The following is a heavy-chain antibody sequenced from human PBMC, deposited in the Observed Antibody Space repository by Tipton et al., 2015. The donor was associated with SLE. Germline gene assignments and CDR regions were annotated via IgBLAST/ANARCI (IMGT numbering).Heavy chain of an antibody. Sequence: TLSLTCTVSGGSITSRYWNWVRQPPGKGLEWIGYIYYSGTTSYNSSLKSRVTISVDSAKNKFSLKLTSVTAADTAVYYCARGDASDIIDYGGQGTLVTVS. V-gene: IGHV4-59*11. CDR1: GGSITSRY. CDR2: IYYSGTT. D-gene: IGHD2-2*01. J-gene: IGHJ4*02. CDR3: ARGDASDIIDY.